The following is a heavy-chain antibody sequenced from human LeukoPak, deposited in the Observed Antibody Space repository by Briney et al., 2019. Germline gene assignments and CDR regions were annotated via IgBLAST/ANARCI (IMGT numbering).Heavy chain of an antibody. Sequence: SQTLSLTCTVSGGSISSGGYYWSCVRQHPGKGLAWNGYIYYSGSTYYNPSLKSRVTISVDTSKNQFSLKLSSVTAADTAVYYCARDRAVAGERGFDYWGQGTLVTVSS. CDR3: ARDRAVAGERGFDY. V-gene: IGHV4-31*03. CDR1: GGSISSGGYY. D-gene: IGHD6-19*01. CDR2: IYYSGST. J-gene: IGHJ4*02.